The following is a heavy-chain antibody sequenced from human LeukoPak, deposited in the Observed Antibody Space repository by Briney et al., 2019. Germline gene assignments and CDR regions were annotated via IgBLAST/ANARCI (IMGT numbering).Heavy chain of an antibody. D-gene: IGHD5-12*01. CDR3: AGQESALVAPIDY. CDR1: GFTFSSYW. Sequence: GGSLRLSCAASGFTFSSYWMSWVRQAPGKGLEWVANIKQDGSEKYYVDSVKGRFTISRDNAKNSLYLQMNSLRAEDTAVYYCAGQESALVAPIDYWGQGTLVTVSS. V-gene: IGHV3-7*01. CDR2: IKQDGSEK. J-gene: IGHJ4*02.